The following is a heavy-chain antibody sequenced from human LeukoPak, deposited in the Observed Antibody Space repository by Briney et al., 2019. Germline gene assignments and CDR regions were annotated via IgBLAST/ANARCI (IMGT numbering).Heavy chain of an antibody. V-gene: IGHV1-46*02. J-gene: IGHJ5*02. Sequence: ASVKVSCKASGYTFNNYYMHWVRQAPGQGLEWMGRINPSGGRTSYAQKFQGRVILTRDTSTGTVYMDLSSLTSEDTAVYYCATDYHNSSGYYSDWFDPWGPGTLVTVSS. CDR1: GYTFNNYY. CDR3: ATDYHNSSGYYSDWFDP. D-gene: IGHD3-22*01. CDR2: INPSGGRT.